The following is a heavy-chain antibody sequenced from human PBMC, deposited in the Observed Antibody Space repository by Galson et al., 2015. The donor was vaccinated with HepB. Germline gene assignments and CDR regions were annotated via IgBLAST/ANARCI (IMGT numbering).Heavy chain of an antibody. Sequence: SLRLSCAASGFSFSSYGMHWVRQAPGKGLEWVAVIWYDGSNQYYADSVKGRFTISRDNSKNTLYMQMNSLKAEDTAVYYCARAHYYNSGSYGLDVWGQGTTVTVSS. CDR2: IWYDGSNQ. CDR1: GFSFSSYG. J-gene: IGHJ6*02. CDR3: ARAHYYNSGSYGLDV. D-gene: IGHD3-10*01. V-gene: IGHV3-33*01.